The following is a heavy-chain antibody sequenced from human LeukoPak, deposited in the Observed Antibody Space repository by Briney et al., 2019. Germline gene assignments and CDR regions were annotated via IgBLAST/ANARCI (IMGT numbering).Heavy chain of an antibody. CDR2: IYPGDSDT. Sequence: AESLKISCKGSGYSISSYWIGWVRQPAGKGLEWMGSIYPGDSDTTYSPSFQGQVTISADKSISTAYLQRSSPKASAAAMYYCARPKQRLVRNYSFDIWGQGTMVTVSS. CDR3: ARPKQRLVRNYSFDI. CDR1: GYSISSYW. V-gene: IGHV5-51*01. D-gene: IGHD6-13*01. J-gene: IGHJ3*02.